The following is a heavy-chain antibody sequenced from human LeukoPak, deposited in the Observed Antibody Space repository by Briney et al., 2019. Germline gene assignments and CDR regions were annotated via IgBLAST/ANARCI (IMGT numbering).Heavy chain of an antibody. D-gene: IGHD3-22*01. Sequence: PGGSLRLSCAASGFTFSSYAMHWVRQAPGKGLEWVAVISYDGSNKYYADSVKGRFTISRDNAKNSLYLQMNSLRAEDTAVYYCASVDYYDSSGYYHKIDYWGQGTLVTVSS. CDR3: ASVDYYDSSGYYHKIDY. V-gene: IGHV3-30-3*01. J-gene: IGHJ4*02. CDR2: ISYDGSNK. CDR1: GFTFSSYA.